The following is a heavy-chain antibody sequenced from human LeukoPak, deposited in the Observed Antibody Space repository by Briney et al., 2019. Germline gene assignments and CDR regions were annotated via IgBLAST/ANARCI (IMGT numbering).Heavy chain of an antibody. J-gene: IGHJ4*02. D-gene: IGHD6-19*01. CDR1: GYTFTGYY. CDR2: INPNGGGT. Sequence: ASVKVSCKASGYTFTGYYMHWVRQAPGQGLEWMGWINPNGGGTNYAQKFQGGVTMTRDTSISTAYMELSRLRSDDTAVYYCARDRTSKAVAGNFDYWGQGTLVTVSS. V-gene: IGHV1-2*02. CDR3: ARDRTSKAVAGNFDY.